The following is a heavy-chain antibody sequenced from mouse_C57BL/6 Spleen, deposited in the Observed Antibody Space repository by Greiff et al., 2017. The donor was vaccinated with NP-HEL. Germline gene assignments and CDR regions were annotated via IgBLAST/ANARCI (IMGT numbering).Heavy chain of an antibody. Sequence: QVQLQQSGAELVKPGASVKLSCKASGYTFTSYWMHWVKQRPGQGLEWIGMIHPNSGSTNYNEKFKSKATLTVDKSSSTAYMQLSSLTSEDSAVYYCARKGTTVVAPFADWGQRTLVTVSA. J-gene: IGHJ3*01. CDR2: IHPNSGST. V-gene: IGHV1-64*01. CDR3: ARKGTTVVAPFAD. D-gene: IGHD1-1*01. CDR1: GYTFTSYW.